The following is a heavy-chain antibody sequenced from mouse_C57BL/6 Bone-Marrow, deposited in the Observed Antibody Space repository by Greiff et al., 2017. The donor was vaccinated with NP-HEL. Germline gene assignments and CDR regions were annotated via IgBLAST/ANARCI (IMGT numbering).Heavy chain of an antibody. CDR1: GYSITSDY. CDR2: ISYSGST. D-gene: IGHD2-3*01. CDR3: ARYPYEGYAMDY. Sequence: EVQRVESGPGLAKPSQTLSLTCSVTGYSITSDYWTWIRKFPGNTLEYMGYISYSGSTYYNPSLKSRISITRDTSKNQYYLQVNSVTTEDTATYYGARYPYEGYAMDYWGQGTSVTVSS. J-gene: IGHJ4*01. V-gene: IGHV3-8*01.